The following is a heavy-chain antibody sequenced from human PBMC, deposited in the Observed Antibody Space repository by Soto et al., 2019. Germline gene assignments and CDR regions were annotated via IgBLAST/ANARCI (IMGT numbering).Heavy chain of an antibody. D-gene: IGHD2-15*01. CDR2: ISAYNGNT. J-gene: IGHJ3*02. V-gene: IGHV1-18*01. Sequence: ASVKVSCKASGYTFTSYGISWVRQAPGQGLEWMGWISAYNGNTNYAQKLQGRVTMTTDTSTSTAYMELRSLRSDDTAVYYCARDLPPAVVVVVAATSAFHISGQATIVTVSS. CDR3: ARDLPPAVVVVVAATSAFHI. CDR1: GYTFTSYG.